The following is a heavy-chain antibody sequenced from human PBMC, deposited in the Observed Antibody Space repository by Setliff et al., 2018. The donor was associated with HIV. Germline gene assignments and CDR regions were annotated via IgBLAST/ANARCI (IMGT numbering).Heavy chain of an antibody. Sequence: KTSETLSLTCAVYGASFSHYYWNWIRQPPGKGLEWIGEIIHSGSTNYNPSLKSRVTISVDMSKNQFSLKLSSVTAADTAIYYCARGPLVTDFWSGIGTFDVWGQGTMVTV. CDR3: ARGPLVTDFWSGIGTFDV. D-gene: IGHD3-3*01. J-gene: IGHJ3*01. V-gene: IGHV4-34*01. CDR1: GASFSHYY. CDR2: IIHSGST.